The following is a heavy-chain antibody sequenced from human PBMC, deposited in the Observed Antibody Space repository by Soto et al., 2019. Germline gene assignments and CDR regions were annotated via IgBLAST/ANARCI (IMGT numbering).Heavy chain of an antibody. J-gene: IGHJ5*02. D-gene: IGHD4-17*01. Sequence: QLQLQESGSRLVKPSQTLSLTCAVSGDSISSGGYSWSWIRQLPGKGLEWIGYIYHSGSTYYNPSLKSRVNISVDRSKNQFYLKLSSVNAADTAVYYCARFYGDYYNWFDPWGQGTLVTVSS. V-gene: IGHV4-30-2*01. CDR1: GDSISSGGYS. CDR2: IYHSGST. CDR3: ARFYGDYYNWFDP.